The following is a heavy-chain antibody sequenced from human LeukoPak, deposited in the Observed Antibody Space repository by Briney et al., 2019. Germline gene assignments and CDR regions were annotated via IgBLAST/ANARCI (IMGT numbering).Heavy chain of an antibody. J-gene: IGHJ4*02. CDR3: ARDGSGTWNDY. CDR2: ISAYHGNT. D-gene: IGHD3-10*01. CDR1: GVSYG. V-gene: IGHV1-18*01. Sequence: GASVKVSCKASGVSYGISWVRQAPGQGLEWMGWISAYHGNTNYAQKLQGRVTMTTDTSTSTAYMELRSLRSDDTAVYYCARDGSGTWNDYWGQGTLVTVSS.